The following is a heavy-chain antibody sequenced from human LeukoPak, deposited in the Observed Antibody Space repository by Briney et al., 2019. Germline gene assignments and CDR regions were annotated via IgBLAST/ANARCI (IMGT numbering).Heavy chain of an antibody. Sequence: GGSLRLSCAASGFIFSDYSMNWVRQAPGKGPEWISYIGISSGRTMYADSVKGRFTIFRDTAKKSLYLQMNSLRVEDTAVYYCARDYRYAFDNWGQGTLVTVSS. CDR2: IGISSGRT. D-gene: IGHD5-12*01. CDR1: GFIFSDYS. CDR3: ARDYRYAFDN. V-gene: IGHV3-48*04. J-gene: IGHJ4*02.